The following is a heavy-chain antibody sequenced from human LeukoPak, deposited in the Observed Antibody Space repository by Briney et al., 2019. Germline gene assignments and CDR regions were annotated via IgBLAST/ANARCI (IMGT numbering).Heavy chain of an antibody. D-gene: IGHD6-19*01. CDR2: IIPILGIA. V-gene: IGHV1-69*04. CDR3: ARDHEWLPQYYCGMDV. J-gene: IGHJ6*02. CDR1: GGTFSSYA. Sequence: GASVKVSCKASGGTFSSYAISWVRQAPGQGLEWMGRIIPILGIASYAQKFQGRVTMTRDTSTSTVYMELSSLRSEDTAVYYCARDHEWLPQYYCGMDVWGQGTTVTVSS.